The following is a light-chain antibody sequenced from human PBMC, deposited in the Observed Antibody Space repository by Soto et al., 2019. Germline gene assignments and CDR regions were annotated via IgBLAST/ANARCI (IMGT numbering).Light chain of an antibody. V-gene: IGKV1-39*01. J-gene: IGKJ1*01. CDR2: AAS. CDR3: QQSFSPLWT. CDR1: QSISNY. Sequence: DIQMTQSPSSLSASVGDRVTIACRASQSISNYLNWYQQKPGKAPKLLIYAASSMQSGVPSRFSGSGSETDFTLTISSLQPDDPATYYCQQSFSPLWTFGQGTKVEV.